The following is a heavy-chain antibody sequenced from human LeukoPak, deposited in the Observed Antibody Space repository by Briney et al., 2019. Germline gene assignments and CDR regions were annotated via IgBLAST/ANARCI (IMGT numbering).Heavy chain of an antibody. CDR1: DGSIRTYY. D-gene: IGHD3/OR15-3a*01. J-gene: IGHJ4*02. Sequence: SETLSLTCSVSDGSIRTYYWSWIRQSPGQGLEWIGNIYYRGDINYNPSLKSRVIISIDTSKNQFSLKVTSLTAADTAVYYCATNKDWAEADWGQGTLVIVSS. V-gene: IGHV4-59*03. CDR3: ATNKDWAEAD. CDR2: IYYRGDI.